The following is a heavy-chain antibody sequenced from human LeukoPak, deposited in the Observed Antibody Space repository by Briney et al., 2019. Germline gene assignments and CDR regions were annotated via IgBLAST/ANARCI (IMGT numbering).Heavy chain of an antibody. CDR1: GFTFSSYA. V-gene: IGHV3-30*04. J-gene: IGHJ4*02. D-gene: IGHD3-9*01. CDR2: ISYDGSNK. Sequence: GGSLRLSCAASGFTFSSYAMHWVRQAPGKGLEWVAVISYDGSNKYYADSVKGRFTISRDNAKNSLYLQMNSLRTEDTALYYCAKDISARYYDPLTGWAFDYWGQGTLVTVSS. CDR3: AKDISARYYDPLTGWAFDY.